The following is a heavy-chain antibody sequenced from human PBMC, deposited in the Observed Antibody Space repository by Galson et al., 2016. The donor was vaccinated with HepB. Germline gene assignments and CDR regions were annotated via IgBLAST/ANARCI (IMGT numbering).Heavy chain of an antibody. D-gene: IGHD4/OR15-4a*01. CDR2: IETAGDT. V-gene: IGHV3-13*01. J-gene: IGHJ6*04. Sequence: SLRLSCAASGFTFSIHDMHWVRQAPGKGLEWVSAIETAGDTYYADSVKGRITISRENAKNSLYLQMNSLRAGDTAVYYCARGKSLLTMPWNYGLDVWGKGTTVSVSS. CDR3: ARGKSLLTMPWNYGLDV. CDR1: GFTFSIHD.